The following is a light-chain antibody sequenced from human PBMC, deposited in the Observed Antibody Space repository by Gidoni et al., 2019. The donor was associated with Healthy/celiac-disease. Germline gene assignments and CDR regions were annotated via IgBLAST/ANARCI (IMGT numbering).Light chain of an antibody. V-gene: IGKV3-15*01. CDR1: QSVSSN. CDR3: QQYNNWPIT. J-gene: IGKJ5*01. CDR2: GAS. Sequence: EIVMTQSPATLSVSPGERATLSCRASQSVSSNLAWYQQKPGQAPRLLIYGASTRATGTPARFSGSGSGTEFTLTISSLQSEDFAVYYCQQYNNWPITFXQXTRLXIK.